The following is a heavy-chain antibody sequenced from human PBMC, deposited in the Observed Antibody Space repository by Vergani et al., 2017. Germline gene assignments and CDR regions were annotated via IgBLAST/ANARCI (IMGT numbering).Heavy chain of an antibody. CDR2: IKSQIDGGTT. CDR3: ARDSRDFWSGYYMDV. CDR1: GFSFSNAW. Sequence: EVQLVESGGGLVKPGGSLRLSCAASGFSFSNAWMTWVRQGPGKGLEWVGRIKSQIDGGTTDYAAPVKGRFTISRDDSTNMLYLQMNSLRAEDTAVYYCARDSRDFWSGYYMDVWGKGTGHRLL. D-gene: IGHD3-3*01. V-gene: IGHV3-15*01. J-gene: IGHJ6*03.